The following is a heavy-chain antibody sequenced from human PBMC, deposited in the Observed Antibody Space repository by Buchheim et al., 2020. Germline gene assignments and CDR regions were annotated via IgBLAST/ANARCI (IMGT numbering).Heavy chain of an antibody. CDR3: AKGSSCGLTTSYYGMDV. CDR1: GFTFSSYG. D-gene: IGHD6-6*01. V-gene: IGHV3-30*02. J-gene: IGHJ6*02. Sequence: QVQLVESGGGVVQPGRSLRLSCEASGFTFSSYGMHWVRQAPGKGLEWVASIRYDGSNKYYADSVKGRFTISRDNSKNTMYIQMHSLRAEDTSVYYCAKGSSCGLTTSYYGMDVWGQGTT. CDR2: IRYDGSNK.